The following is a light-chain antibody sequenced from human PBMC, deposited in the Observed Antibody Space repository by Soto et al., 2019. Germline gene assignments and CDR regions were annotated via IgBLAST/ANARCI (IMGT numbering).Light chain of an antibody. J-gene: IGLJ3*02. CDR3: QSYDRTNRV. Sequence: NFMLTQPHSVSESPGKTVTISCTRSSGSIASNYVQWYQQRPGCSPTTVIYEDNQRPSGVPDRFSGSIDSSSNSASLTISGLKTEDEAGYYCQSYDRTNRVFGGGTKLTVL. V-gene: IGLV6-57*01. CDR2: EDN. CDR1: SGSIASNY.